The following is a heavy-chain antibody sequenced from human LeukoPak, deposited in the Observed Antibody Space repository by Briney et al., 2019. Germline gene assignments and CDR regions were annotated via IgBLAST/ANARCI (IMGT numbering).Heavy chain of an antibody. Sequence: SETLSLTCTVSGGSISSYYWSWIRQPAGKGLEWIGRIYTSGSTNYNPSLKSRVTMSVDTSKNQFSLKLSFVTAADTAMYYCARDLLAQWLVFDAFDIWGQGTMVTVSS. J-gene: IGHJ3*02. CDR3: ARDLLAQWLVFDAFDI. V-gene: IGHV4-4*07. D-gene: IGHD6-19*01. CDR1: GGSISSYY. CDR2: IYTSGST.